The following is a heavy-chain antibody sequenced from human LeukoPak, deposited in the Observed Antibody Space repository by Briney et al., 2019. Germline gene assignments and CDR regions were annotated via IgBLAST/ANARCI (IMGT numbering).Heavy chain of an antibody. CDR2: IYSGGST. Sequence: GGSLRLSCAASGFTVSSNYMSWVRQAPGKGLEWVSVIYSGGSTYYADSVKGRFTISRDNSKNTLYLQMNSLRAEDTAVYYCARDDYGGILDAFDIWGQGTMVTVSS. CDR1: GFTVSSNY. J-gene: IGHJ3*02. D-gene: IGHD4-23*01. V-gene: IGHV3-53*01. CDR3: ARDDYGGILDAFDI.